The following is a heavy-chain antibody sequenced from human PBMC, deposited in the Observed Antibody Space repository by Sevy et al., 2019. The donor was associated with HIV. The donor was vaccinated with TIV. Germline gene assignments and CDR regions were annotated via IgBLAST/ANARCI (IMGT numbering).Heavy chain of an antibody. D-gene: IGHD3-22*01. CDR3: ATYYERWFQCRVTTTGDKTTDAAKAELTSLRSEDTAVYYWPTDLWFYYGDFRGF. CDR2: FDPEDDET. V-gene: IGHV1-24*01. J-gene: IGHJ4*02. Sequence: ASVKVSCKVSGYTLTDLAMHWVRQAPGKGLEWMGGFDPEDDETIYAQRFQGRVTMTEDTSTDTAYMELTSLRSGDTEPEGDATYYERWFQCRVTTTGDKTTDAAKAELTSLRSEDTAVYYWPTDLWFYYGDFRGFWGQGTLATVSS. CDR1: GYTLTDLA.